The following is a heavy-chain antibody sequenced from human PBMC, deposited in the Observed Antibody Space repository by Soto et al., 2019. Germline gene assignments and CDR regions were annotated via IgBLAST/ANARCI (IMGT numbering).Heavy chain of an antibody. J-gene: IGHJ4*02. CDR1: GGSFSGYY. Sequence: QVQLQQWGAGLLKPSETLSLTCAVYGGSFSGYYWSWIRQPPGKGLEWIGEINHSGSTNYNPSLKSRVTISVDTSKNQFSLKLSSVTAADTAVYYCARGLAGYDSSIDYWGQGTLVTVSS. V-gene: IGHV4-34*01. D-gene: IGHD3-22*01. CDR3: ARGLAGYDSSIDY. CDR2: INHSGST.